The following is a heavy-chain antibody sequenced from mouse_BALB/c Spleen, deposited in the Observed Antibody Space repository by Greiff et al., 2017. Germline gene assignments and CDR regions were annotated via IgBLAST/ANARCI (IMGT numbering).Heavy chain of an antibody. Sequence: QVQLKQSGAELVRPGTSVKISCKASGYTFTNYWLGWVKQRPGHGLEWIGDIYPGGGYTNYNEKFKGKATLTADTSSSTAYMQLSSLTSEDSAVYFCAREAYRYDVWYFDVWGAGTTVTVSS. D-gene: IGHD2-14*01. CDR1: GYTFTNYW. CDR3: AREAYRYDVWYFDV. V-gene: IGHV1-63*02. J-gene: IGHJ1*01. CDR2: IYPGGGYT.